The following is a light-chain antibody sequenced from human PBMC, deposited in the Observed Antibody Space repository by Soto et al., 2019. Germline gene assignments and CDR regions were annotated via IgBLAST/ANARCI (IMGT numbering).Light chain of an antibody. CDR3: RQRSNWPIT. CDR2: DAS. CDR1: QTISSSY. V-gene: IGKV3-11*01. J-gene: IGKJ5*01. Sequence: EILMTQSPATLSLSPWEIATLSCRASQTISSSYLAWYQQKPGQAPRLLIYDASNRATGIPARFSGSGSGTDFTLTISSLEPEDFAVYYCRQRSNWPITFGQGTRLEIK.